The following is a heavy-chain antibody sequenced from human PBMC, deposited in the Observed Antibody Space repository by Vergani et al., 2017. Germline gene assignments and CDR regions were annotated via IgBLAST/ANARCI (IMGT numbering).Heavy chain of an antibody. CDR2: IYSGGST. J-gene: IGHJ3*02. V-gene: IGHV3-66*02. D-gene: IGHD3-22*01. Sequence: EVRLVESGGGLVQPGGSLRLSCSASGFTVSSTYMTWVRQAPGEGLEWVSLIYSGGSTYDIDSVKGRFTISRDNSKNTLYLQMNSLRVEDTAVYYCARGLYDSPTGDACDIWGQGTTVTVSS. CDR3: ARGLYDSPTGDACDI. CDR1: GFTVSSTY.